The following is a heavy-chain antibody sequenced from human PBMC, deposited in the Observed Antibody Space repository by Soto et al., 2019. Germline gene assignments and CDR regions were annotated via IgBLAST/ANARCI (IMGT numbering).Heavy chain of an antibody. Sequence: QVQLVESGGGVVQPGRSLRLSCAASGFTFSSYGMHWVRQAPGKGLEWVAVISYDGSNKYYADSVKGRFTISRDNSKNTLYLQRNSLRAEDTAVYYCAKEILTAEVVITTDDAFDIWGQGTMVTVSS. CDR3: AKEILTAEVVITTDDAFDI. D-gene: IGHD3-22*01. V-gene: IGHV3-30*18. CDR1: GFTFSSYG. J-gene: IGHJ3*02. CDR2: ISYDGSNK.